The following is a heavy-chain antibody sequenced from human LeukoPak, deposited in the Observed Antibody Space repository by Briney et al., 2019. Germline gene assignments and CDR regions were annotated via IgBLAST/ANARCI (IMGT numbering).Heavy chain of an antibody. CDR3: ARDSTTMDARWFGP. CDR1: GGTFSSYA. Sequence: ASVKVSCTASGGTFSSYAISWVRQAPGQGLEWMGGIIPIFGTANYAQKFQGRVTITADESTSTAYMELSSLRSEDTAVYYCARDSTTMDARWFGPWGQGTLVTVSS. J-gene: IGHJ5*02. CDR2: IIPIFGTA. D-gene: IGHD1-1*01. V-gene: IGHV1-69*13.